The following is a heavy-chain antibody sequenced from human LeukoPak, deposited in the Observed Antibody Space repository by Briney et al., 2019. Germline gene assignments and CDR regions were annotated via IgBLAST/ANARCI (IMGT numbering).Heavy chain of an antibody. CDR2: IRDSGGST. CDR3: AKSALSRTDAFDI. J-gene: IGHJ3*02. V-gene: IGHV3-23*01. Sequence: GGSLSLACGASGFTFSSYAMSWVRHAPGRCLEGVSTIRDSGGSTYYADSGKGRFTISRDQYQNPLYPQINSLRAEDTAVYYFAKSALSRTDAFDIWGQGTMVTVSS. CDR1: GFTFSSYA. D-gene: IGHD3-3*02.